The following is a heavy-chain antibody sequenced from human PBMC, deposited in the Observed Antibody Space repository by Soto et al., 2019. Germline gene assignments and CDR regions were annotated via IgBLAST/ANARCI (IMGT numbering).Heavy chain of an antibody. J-gene: IGHJ4*02. CDR3: ARDKGQLVPADGY. CDR2: ITSSGSSI. CDR1: GFTFSDYY. V-gene: IGHV3-11*01. Sequence: GGSLRLSCAASGFTFSDYYMSWIRQAPGKGLEWVSYITSSGSSIYYADSVKGRFTISRDNAKNSLYLQMNSLRAEDTAVYYCARDKGQLVPADGYWGRGTLVTVSS. D-gene: IGHD6-6*01.